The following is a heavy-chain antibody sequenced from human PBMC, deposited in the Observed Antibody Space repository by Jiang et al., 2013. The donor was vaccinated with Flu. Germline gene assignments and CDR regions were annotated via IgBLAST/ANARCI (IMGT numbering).Heavy chain of an antibody. D-gene: IGHD6-13*01. V-gene: IGHV1-18*01. CDR2: ISAYNGNT. Sequence: RQTPGQGLEWMGWISAYNGNTNYAQKLQGRVTMTTDTSTSTAYMELRSLRSDDTAVYYCARDWSIAAAGLGSTWGQGTLVTVSS. J-gene: IGHJ4*02. CDR3: ARDWSIAAAGLGST.